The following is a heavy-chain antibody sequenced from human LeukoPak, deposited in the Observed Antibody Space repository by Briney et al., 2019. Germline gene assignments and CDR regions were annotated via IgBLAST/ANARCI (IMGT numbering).Heavy chain of an antibody. Sequence: GGSLRLSCAASGFTFSTYGMHWVRQPPGKGLEWVAFISFDGNITYYANSVKGRFTISRDNSKNTLFMQMNSLRPEDTAVYYCARVETYYYDSGGSRAYDYWGQGTLVTVSS. V-gene: IGHV3-30*19. CDR3: ARVETYYYDSGGSRAYDY. CDR2: ISFDGNIT. CDR1: GFTFSTYG. J-gene: IGHJ4*02. D-gene: IGHD3-22*01.